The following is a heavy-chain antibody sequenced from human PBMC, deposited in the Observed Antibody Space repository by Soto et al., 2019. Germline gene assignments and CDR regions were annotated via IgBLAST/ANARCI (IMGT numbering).Heavy chain of an antibody. J-gene: IGHJ6*04. Sequence: PSETLSLTCSVYGGSFSAYYWSWIRQPPGKGLEWIGEINHRGRTNYNPSLKSRVTISVHTSKNQFSLKLSSVTAADTAVYYCARARKGSGSDYYYHYGMDVWGKGTTVTVSS. CDR1: GGSFSAYY. V-gene: IGHV4-34*01. CDR3: ARARKGSGSDYYYHYGMDV. CDR2: INHRGRT. D-gene: IGHD3-3*01.